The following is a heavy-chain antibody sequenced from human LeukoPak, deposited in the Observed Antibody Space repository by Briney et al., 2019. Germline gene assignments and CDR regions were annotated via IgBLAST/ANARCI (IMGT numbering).Heavy chain of an antibody. CDR2: ISAYNGNT. J-gene: IGHJ3*02. V-gene: IGHV1-18*01. CDR3: ARVNNDLPSSLFGVVMGDAFDI. CDR1: GYTFTSYG. D-gene: IGHD3-3*01. Sequence: GASVKVSCKASGYTFTSYGISWVRQAPGQGLEWMGWISAYNGNTNYAQKLQGRVTMTTDTSTSTAYMELRSLRSDDTAVYYCARVNNDLPSSLFGVVMGDAFDIWGQGTMVTVSS.